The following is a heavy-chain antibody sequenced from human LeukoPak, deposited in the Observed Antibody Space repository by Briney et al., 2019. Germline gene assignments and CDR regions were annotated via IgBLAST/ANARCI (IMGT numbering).Heavy chain of an antibody. V-gene: IGHV4-4*02. CDR2: IYHSGST. D-gene: IGHD5-18*01. CDR1: GGSISSSNW. Sequence: SETLSLTCAVSGGSISSSNWWSWVRQPPGKGLEWIGEIYHSGSTNYNPSLKSRVTISVDKSKNQFSLKLSSVTAADTAVYYCARVSRGYGYGHHSNWFDPWGQGTLVTVSS. J-gene: IGHJ5*02. CDR3: ARVSRGYGYGHHSNWFDP.